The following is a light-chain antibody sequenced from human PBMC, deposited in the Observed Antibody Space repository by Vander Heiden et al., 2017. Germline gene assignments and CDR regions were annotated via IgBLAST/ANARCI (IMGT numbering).Light chain of an antibody. Sequence: QSVLTPPPSVSGAPGQRVTISCTGSRSNIGAGYDVHWYQQLPGTAPKLLMYGNSNRPSGVPDRFSGSKSGTSASLAITGLQAEDEADYYCQSYDSSLSGYVFGTGTKVTVL. V-gene: IGLV1-40*01. CDR3: QSYDSSLSGYV. CDR2: GNS. J-gene: IGLJ1*01. CDR1: RSNIGAGYD.